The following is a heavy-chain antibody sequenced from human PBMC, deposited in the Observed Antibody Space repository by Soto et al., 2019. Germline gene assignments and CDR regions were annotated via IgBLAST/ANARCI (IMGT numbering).Heavy chain of an antibody. Sequence: PSETLSLTCIVSGGFISSYYWSWIRQPPGKGLEWIGYIYYSGSTNYNPSLTSRVTISVDTSKNQFSLKLSSVTAADTAVYYCARTGYSSPFSAFDIWGQGIMVTVSS. CDR2: IYYSGST. D-gene: IGHD6-19*01. CDR1: GGFISSYY. CDR3: ARTGYSSPFSAFDI. V-gene: IGHV4-59*08. J-gene: IGHJ3*02.